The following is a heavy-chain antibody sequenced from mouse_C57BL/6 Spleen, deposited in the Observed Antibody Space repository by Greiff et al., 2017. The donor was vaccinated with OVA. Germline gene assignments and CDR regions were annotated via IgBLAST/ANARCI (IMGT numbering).Heavy chain of an antibody. D-gene: IGHD2-4*01. J-gene: IGHJ1*03. CDR1: GYTFTDYY. Sequence: EVKLQQSGPELVKPGASVKISCKASGYTFTDYYMNWVKQSHGKSLEWIGDINPNNGGTSYNQKFKGKATLTVDKSSSTAYMELRSLTSEDSAVYYCARRFIYYDYDVGYFDVWGTGTTVTVSS. CDR2: INPNNGGT. V-gene: IGHV1-26*01. CDR3: ARRFIYYDYDVGYFDV.